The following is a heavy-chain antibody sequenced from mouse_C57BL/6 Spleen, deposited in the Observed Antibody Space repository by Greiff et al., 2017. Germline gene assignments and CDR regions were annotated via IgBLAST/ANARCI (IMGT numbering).Heavy chain of an antibody. Sequence: EVNLVESEGGLVQPGSSMKLSCTASGFTFSDYYMAWVRQVPEKGLEWVANINYDGSSTYYLDSLKSRFIISRDNAKNILYLQMSSLKSEDTATYYCARLQLRLDAMDYWGQGTSVTVSS. CDR2: INYDGSST. CDR3: ARLQLRLDAMDY. D-gene: IGHD3-2*02. CDR1: GFTFSDYY. V-gene: IGHV5-16*01. J-gene: IGHJ4*01.